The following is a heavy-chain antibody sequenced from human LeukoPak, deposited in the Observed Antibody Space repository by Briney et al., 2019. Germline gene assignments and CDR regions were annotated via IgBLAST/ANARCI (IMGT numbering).Heavy chain of an antibody. Sequence: PGGSLRLSCAASGFTVSSNYMSWVRQAPGKGLEWVSVIYSGGSTYYADSVKGRFTISRDNSKNTLYLQMNSLRAEDTAVYYCARMYYYDSSGLTWGFDYWGQGTLVTVSS. CDR1: GFTVSSNY. CDR3: ARMYYYDSSGLTWGFDY. J-gene: IGHJ4*02. CDR2: IYSGGST. D-gene: IGHD3-22*01. V-gene: IGHV3-53*01.